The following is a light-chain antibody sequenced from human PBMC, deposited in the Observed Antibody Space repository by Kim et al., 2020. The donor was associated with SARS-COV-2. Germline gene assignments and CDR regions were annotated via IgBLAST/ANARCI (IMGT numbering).Light chain of an antibody. CDR1: QGISNY. CDR3: VKYNSSPS. CDR2: AAS. V-gene: IGKV1-27*01. J-gene: IGKJ5*01. Sequence: DIQTTQSPSSLSASVGDRVTITCRASQGISNYLAWYQQKPGKVPKLLIYAASTLQSGVPSRFSGSGSGTDFTLTISSLQPEDVATYYCVKYNSSPSFGQGTRLEIK.